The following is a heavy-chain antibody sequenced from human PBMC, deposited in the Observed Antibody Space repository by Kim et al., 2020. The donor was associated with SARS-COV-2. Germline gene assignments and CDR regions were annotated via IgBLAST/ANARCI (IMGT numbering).Heavy chain of an antibody. CDR1: GGSISDTNW. Sequence: SETLSLTCAVSGGSISDTNWWRWVRQPPGKGLEWIGEISHSGATSYSPSLKNRVTISVDKSKNQFSLKLSSVTAADTAVYYCGREYKYGLSYGMDVWGQGTTVTVSS. D-gene: IGHD5-18*01. CDR2: ISHSGAT. V-gene: IGHV4-4*02. J-gene: IGHJ6*02. CDR3: GREYKYGLSYGMDV.